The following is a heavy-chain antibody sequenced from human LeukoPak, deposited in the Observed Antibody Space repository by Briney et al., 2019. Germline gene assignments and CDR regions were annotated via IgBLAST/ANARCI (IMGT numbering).Heavy chain of an antibody. D-gene: IGHD4-17*01. V-gene: IGHV5-51*01. CDR3: GRHLHGDLYFDY. CDR2: IYPGDSDT. CDR1: GYSFTTYW. J-gene: IGHJ4*02. Sequence: GESLKISCKGSGYSFTTYWIGWVRQMPEKGLEWMGIIYPGDSDTRYSPSFQGQVTISADKSISTAYLQWSSLTASDTAMYYCGRHLHGDLYFDYWGQGTLVTVSS.